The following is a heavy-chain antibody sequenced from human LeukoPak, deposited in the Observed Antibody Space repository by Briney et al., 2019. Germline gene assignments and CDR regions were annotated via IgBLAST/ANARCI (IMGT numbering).Heavy chain of an antibody. D-gene: IGHD3-10*01. CDR1: GFTFSTYA. CDR3: AKASNLYGSGSYGGWFDP. J-gene: IGHJ5*02. CDR2: MRGSGGST. V-gene: IGHV3-23*01. Sequence: PGGSLRLSCAASGFTFSTYAMSWVRQAPGKGLEWVSSMRGSGGSTYYADSVKGRFTISRDNSRNTLYLQMNSLRAEDTAVYYCAKASNLYGSGSYGGWFDPWGQGTLVTVSS.